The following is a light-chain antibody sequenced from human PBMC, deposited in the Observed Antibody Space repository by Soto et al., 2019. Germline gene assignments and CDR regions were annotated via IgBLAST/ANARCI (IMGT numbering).Light chain of an antibody. V-gene: IGLV2-14*01. CDR1: SSDVGGYNY. J-gene: IGLJ1*01. CDR2: DVS. CDR3: SSFTSSSTRV. Sequence: QAVVTQPASVSGSPGQSITISCTGTSSDVGGYNYVSWYQQHPDKAPKLMIYDVSNRPSGVSNRFSGSKSGNTASLTISGLQAEDEADYYCSSFTSSSTRVFGTGTKLTVL.